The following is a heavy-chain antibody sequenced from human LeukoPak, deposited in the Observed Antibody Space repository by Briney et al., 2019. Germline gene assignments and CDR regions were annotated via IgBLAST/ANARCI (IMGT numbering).Heavy chain of an antibody. Sequence: SGPTLVNPTQTLTLTCTFSGFSLRTSGVGVGWIRQPPGKALECLALIYWDDDKRYSPSLKSRLTITKDTSKNQVVLTMTYMDPVDTATYYCARSGYPQAFDYWGQESLVTVSS. D-gene: IGHD3-22*01. CDR3: ARSGYPQAFDY. CDR1: GFSLRTSGVG. J-gene: IGHJ4*02. CDR2: IYWDDDK. V-gene: IGHV2-5*02.